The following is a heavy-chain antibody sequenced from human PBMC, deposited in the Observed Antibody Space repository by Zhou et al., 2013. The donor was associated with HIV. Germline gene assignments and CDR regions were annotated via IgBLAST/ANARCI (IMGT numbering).Heavy chain of an antibody. V-gene: IGHV1-2*02. CDR3: ARDSRPGGXTP. CDR2: INPNSGGT. J-gene: IGHJ4*02. Sequence: QVQLLQSGAEVKRPGSSVKVSCKVSGGTFSSYAISWIRQAPGQGLEWMGWINPNSGGTNYAQKFQGRVTMTWDTSISTAYMELSRLRSDDTAVYYCARDSRPGGXTPWGQGTLVHRLL. CDR1: GGTFSSYA. D-gene: IGHD3-16*01.